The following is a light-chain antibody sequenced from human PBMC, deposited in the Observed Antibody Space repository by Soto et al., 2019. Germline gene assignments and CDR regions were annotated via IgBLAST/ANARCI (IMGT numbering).Light chain of an antibody. Sequence: QSVLTQPPSVSGAPGQRVTISCTGSSSNIGAGYDVHWYQQFPGTAPKLLIYANSHRPSGVPDRFSGSQSGTSASLAITGLQAEDEADYYCQSYDSRLSGYVFGTGTQLTVL. J-gene: IGLJ1*01. V-gene: IGLV1-40*01. CDR3: QSYDSRLSGYV. CDR1: SSNIGAGYD. CDR2: ANS.